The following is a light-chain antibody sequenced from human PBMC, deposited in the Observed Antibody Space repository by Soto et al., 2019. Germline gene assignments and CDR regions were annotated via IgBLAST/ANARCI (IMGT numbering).Light chain of an antibody. J-gene: IGKJ2*01. Sequence: EIVLVQSPGTLSLSPGERATLSCRASQSVSNNYLALYQQKPGQAPRLLIYGASSRATGVPDRFSGSGTGTDFSLTITRLEPEDFAVYYCQQYGVSPLLFTFGQGTKVGVK. CDR2: GAS. V-gene: IGKV3-20*01. CDR1: QSVSNNY. CDR3: QQYGVSPLLFT.